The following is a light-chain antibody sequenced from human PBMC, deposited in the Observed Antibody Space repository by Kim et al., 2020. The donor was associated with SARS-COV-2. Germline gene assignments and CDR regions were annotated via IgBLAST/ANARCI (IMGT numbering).Light chain of an antibody. J-gene: IGKJ2*01. CDR1: QSVSSEF. Sequence: AERTSLPCRASQSVSSEFLAWYQRISGQAPRPLLFGATNRAAGNPGRFSGGGFGADFPPNIHRLEPSGSAVYYCQQDSTSPPAYTFGQGTKLEF. CDR3: QQDSTSPPAYT. CDR2: GAT. V-gene: IGKV3D-7*01.